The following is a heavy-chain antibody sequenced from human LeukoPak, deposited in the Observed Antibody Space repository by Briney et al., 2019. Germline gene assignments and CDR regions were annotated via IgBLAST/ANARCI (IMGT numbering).Heavy chain of an antibody. J-gene: IGHJ4*02. CDR2: IIPIFGTA. CDR3: AREKYYYDSSGYYLDY. V-gene: IGHV1-69*05. CDR1: GGTFSSCA. D-gene: IGHD3-22*01. Sequence: SSVKVSCKAFGGTFSSCAISWVRQAPGQGLEWMGGIIPIFGTANYAQKFQGRVTITTDESTSTAYMELSSLRSEDTAVYYCAREKYYYDSSGYYLDYWGQGTLVTVSS.